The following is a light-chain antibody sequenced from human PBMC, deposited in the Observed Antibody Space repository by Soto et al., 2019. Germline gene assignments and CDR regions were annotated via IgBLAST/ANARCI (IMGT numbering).Light chain of an antibody. Sequence: SYELTQPLSVSVALGQTARITCRGSNIGSKSVHWYQKRPGQAPVVVMYRDYHRPSEIPERFSGSNSGNTATLTISRAQAGDEADYYCQVWDSTTAVLFGGGTKLTVL. CDR2: RDY. V-gene: IGLV3-9*01. J-gene: IGLJ2*01. CDR3: QVWDSTTAVL. CDR1: NIGSKS.